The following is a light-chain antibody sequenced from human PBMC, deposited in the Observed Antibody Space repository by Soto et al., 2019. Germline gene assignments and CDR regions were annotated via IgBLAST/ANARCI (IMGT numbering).Light chain of an antibody. CDR3: SSYAGSNNHVL. CDR1: SSDVGGYHY. Sequence: QSALTQPPSASGSPGQSVTISCTGTSSDVGGYHYVSWYQQHPGKAPKLMIYEVNKRPSGVPDRFSGSKSGNTASLTVSGLPAEDEADYYCSSYAGSNNHVLFGGGTKLTVL. J-gene: IGLJ2*01. CDR2: EVN. V-gene: IGLV2-8*01.